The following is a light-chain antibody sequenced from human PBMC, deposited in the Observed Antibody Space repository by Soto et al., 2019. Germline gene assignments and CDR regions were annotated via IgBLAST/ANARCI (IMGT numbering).Light chain of an antibody. CDR3: QQYNDWPPWT. J-gene: IGKJ1*01. CDR2: GAS. V-gene: IGKV3-15*01. CDR1: QSVSSN. Sequence: EIVMTQSPVTLSVSPGERVTLSCRASQSVSSNLAWYQQKPGQAPRLLISGASTRATGIPARFSGSGSGTEFTLTLSSLQSEDFAVYYCQQYNDWPPWTFGQGTKVEIK.